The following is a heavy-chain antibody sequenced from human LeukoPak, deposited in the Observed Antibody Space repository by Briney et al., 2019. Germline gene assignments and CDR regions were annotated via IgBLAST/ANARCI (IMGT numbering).Heavy chain of an antibody. D-gene: IGHD6-19*01. V-gene: IGHV3-43*02. Sequence: GGSLRLSCAASGCTFDDYAMHWVRQPPRKGLEWVSLSSGDCGSTYYADSAKGRITISKDNSKHSLYLQMNSLRTEDTALYYSARDRRVTGTFQNWFDPWGQGTLVTVSS. CDR2: SSGDCGST. CDR1: GCTFDDYA. CDR3: ARDRRVTGTFQNWFDP. J-gene: IGHJ5*02.